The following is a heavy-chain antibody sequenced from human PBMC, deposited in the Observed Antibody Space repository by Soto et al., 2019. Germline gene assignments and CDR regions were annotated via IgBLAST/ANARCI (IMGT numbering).Heavy chain of an antibody. CDR1: GGSFSGYY. CDR3: AGGRDTLVRGVMYWFDL. V-gene: IGHV4-34*01. D-gene: IGHD3-10*01. CDR2: IDQSGST. Sequence: QVQLQQWGTGLLKSSETLSLTCAVYGGSFSGYYWNWLRQPPGEGLEWIGKIDQSGSTNYNPSLKSRVTMSVDTSRSQFSLKLTSVTAMDTAVYYCAGGRDTLVRGVMYWFDLWGQGTLVTVSS. J-gene: IGHJ5*02.